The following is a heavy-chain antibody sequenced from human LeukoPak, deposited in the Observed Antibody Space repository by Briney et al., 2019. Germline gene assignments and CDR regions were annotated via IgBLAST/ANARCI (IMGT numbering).Heavy chain of an antibody. CDR1: GGSISSYY. Sequence: SETLALTCTVSGGSISSYYWSWIRQPPGKGLEWIGYIYYSGSTNCNPSLKSRVTISVDTSKNHFSLKLSSVTAADTAVYYCARVLVVVAATAIWFDPWGQGTLVTVSS. CDR3: ARVLVVVAATAIWFDP. V-gene: IGHV4-59*01. D-gene: IGHD2-15*01. CDR2: IYYSGST. J-gene: IGHJ5*02.